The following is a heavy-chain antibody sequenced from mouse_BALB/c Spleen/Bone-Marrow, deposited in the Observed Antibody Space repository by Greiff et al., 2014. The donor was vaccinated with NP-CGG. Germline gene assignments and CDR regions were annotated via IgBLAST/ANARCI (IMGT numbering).Heavy chain of an antibody. D-gene: IGHD4-1*01. Sequence: VQLQQSGAELVKPGTSVKLSCKASGYTFTTYYMYWVKQRPGQGLEWIGEINPKNGGTNFKEKFKSKATLTEDKSSSTAYMQLSSLKSEDSAVYYCTRGRTWDFDYWGQGTTLTVSS. V-gene: IGHV1S81*02. CDR2: INPKNGGT. CDR1: GYTFTTYY. J-gene: IGHJ2*01. CDR3: TRGRTWDFDY.